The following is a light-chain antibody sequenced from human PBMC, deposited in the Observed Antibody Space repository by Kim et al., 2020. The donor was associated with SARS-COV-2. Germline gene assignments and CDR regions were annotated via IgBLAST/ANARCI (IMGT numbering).Light chain of an antibody. V-gene: IGKV3-11*01. CDR3: QQRIRWPVT. Sequence: SLPPGERATLSCRASQSVGSQLAWYQQKPGQTPRLLIYDASSRATGIPARFSGSGSGTDFTLTISSLEPEDFAVYYCQQRIRWPVTFGQGTKLEI. CDR2: DAS. CDR1: QSVGSQ. J-gene: IGKJ2*01.